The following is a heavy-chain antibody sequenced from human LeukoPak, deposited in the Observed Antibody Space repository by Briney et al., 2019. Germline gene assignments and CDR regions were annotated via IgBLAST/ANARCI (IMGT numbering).Heavy chain of an antibody. CDR2: TYYRSKWYN. CDR1: GDSVSSNSAA. Sequence: SQTLSLTCAISGDSVSSNSAAWNWIRQSPSKGIEWVGRTYYRSKWYNDYAVSEKSRITINPDTSKNQFSLQLNSVTPEDTAVYYCAREETAVADYYMDVWGKGTTVTISS. J-gene: IGHJ6*03. CDR3: AREETAVADYYMDV. V-gene: IGHV6-1*01. D-gene: IGHD6-19*01.